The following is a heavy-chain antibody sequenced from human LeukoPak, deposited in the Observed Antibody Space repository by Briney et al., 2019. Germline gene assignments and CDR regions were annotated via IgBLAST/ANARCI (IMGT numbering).Heavy chain of an antibody. CDR3: AQKDYSGERAFGY. CDR2: IYHTGNT. J-gene: IGHJ4*02. V-gene: IGHV4-4*02. D-gene: IGHD2-15*01. Sequence: SETLSLTCAVSGGSISSNNWWSWVRQPPGKGLEWIGEIYHTGNTNYNPSLKSRVTISVDTSKNQFSLKLNSVTAADTAVYYCAQKDYSGERAFGYWGQGTLVTVSS. CDR1: GGSISSNNW.